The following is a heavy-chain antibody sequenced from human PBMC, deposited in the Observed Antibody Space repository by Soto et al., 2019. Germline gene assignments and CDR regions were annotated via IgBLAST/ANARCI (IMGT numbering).Heavy chain of an antibody. CDR2: INHSGST. J-gene: IGHJ5*02. D-gene: IGHD2-15*01. V-gene: IGHV4-34*01. CDR1: GGSFSGYY. CDR3: ARIVEIYCSGGSCYRGWFDP. Sequence: SETLSLTCAVYGGSFSGYYWSWIRQPPGKGLEWIGEINHSGSTNYNPSVKSRVTISVDTSKNQFSLKLSSVTAADTAVYYCARIVEIYCSGGSCYRGWFDPWGQGTLVTVSS.